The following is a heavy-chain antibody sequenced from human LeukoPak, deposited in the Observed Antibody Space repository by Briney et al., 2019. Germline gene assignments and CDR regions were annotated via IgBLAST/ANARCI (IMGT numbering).Heavy chain of an antibody. CDR1: GFTFSSYG. CDR2: IRYDGSNK. D-gene: IGHD3-16*02. Sequence: HPGGSLRLSCAASGFTFSSYGMHWVRQAPGKGLEWVAFIRYDGSNKYYADSVKGRFTISRDNSENTLYLQMNSLRAEDTAVYYCRGGGYPDYWGQGTLVTVSS. J-gene: IGHJ4*02. V-gene: IGHV3-30*02. CDR3: RGGGYPDY.